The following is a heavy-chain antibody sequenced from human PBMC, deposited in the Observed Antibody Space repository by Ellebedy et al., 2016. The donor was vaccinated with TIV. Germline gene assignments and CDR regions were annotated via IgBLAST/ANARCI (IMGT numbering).Heavy chain of an antibody. CDR2: IFYSGST. CDR1: GGSLSSSNYY. Sequence: SETLSLTXTVSGGSLSSSNYYWGWFRQPPGRGLEWIGTIFYSGSTYYNPSLRSRVSISVDTSKEQFALKVNSVTAADTAVYYCANSIFLRFDAFHIWGQGTMATVSS. CDR3: ANSIFLRFDAFHI. D-gene: IGHD2/OR15-2a*01. J-gene: IGHJ3*02. V-gene: IGHV4-39*01.